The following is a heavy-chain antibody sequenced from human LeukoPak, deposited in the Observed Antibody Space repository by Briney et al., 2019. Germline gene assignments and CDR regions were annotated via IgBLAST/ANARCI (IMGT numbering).Heavy chain of an antibody. CDR3: ARDLRMRSF. J-gene: IGHJ4*02. Sequence: GGSLRLSCAASGFIVSTYYMHWVRQAPGKGLEWVSFIHNDGSTYYADSVKGRFTISRDSSKNTLYLQMKSLRAEDTAVYYCARDLRMRSFWGQGTLVTVSS. D-gene: IGHD2-15*01. V-gene: IGHV3-53*01. CDR1: GFIVSTYY. CDR2: IHNDGST.